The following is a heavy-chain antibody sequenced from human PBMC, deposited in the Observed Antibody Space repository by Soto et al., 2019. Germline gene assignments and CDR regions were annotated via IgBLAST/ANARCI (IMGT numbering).Heavy chain of an antibody. V-gene: IGHV4-59*01. CDR1: GGSISSYY. D-gene: IGHD4-17*01. CDR3: ARDQGETSCRY. CDR2: IYYSGST. J-gene: IGHJ4*02. Sequence: SETLSLTCTVSGGSISSYYWSWIRQPPGKGLEWIGYIYYSGSTNYNPSLKSRVTISVDTSKNQFSLKLSSVTAADTAVYYCARDQGETSCRYWGQGTLVTVSS.